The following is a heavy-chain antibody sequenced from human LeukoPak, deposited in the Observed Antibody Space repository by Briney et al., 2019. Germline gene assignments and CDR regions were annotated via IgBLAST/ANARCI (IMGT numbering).Heavy chain of an antibody. J-gene: IGHJ4*02. CDR2: ISSSSSYI. D-gene: IGHD3-10*01. Sequence: GSLRLSCAASGFTFSSYSMNWVRQAPGKGLEWVSSISSSSSYIYYADSVKGRFTISRDNAKNSLYLQMNSLRAEDTAVYYCARDFPSRYGSGSYYSFDYWGQGTLVTVSS. V-gene: IGHV3-21*01. CDR1: GFTFSSYS. CDR3: ARDFPSRYGSGSYYSFDY.